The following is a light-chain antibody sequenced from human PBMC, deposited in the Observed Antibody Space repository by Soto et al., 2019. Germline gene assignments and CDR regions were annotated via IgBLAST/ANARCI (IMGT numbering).Light chain of an antibody. V-gene: IGKV3-20*01. CDR3: HQYGRSPWT. J-gene: IGKJ1*01. CDR2: GAS. CDR1: QSVNSNY. Sequence: EVVLTQSPGTLSLSPGERVTLSCRASQSVNSNYLAWYQQRPGQAPRLLVYGASSRATGIPDRFSGSGSGTDFTLTISTLEAEDFAVYYCHQYGRSPWTFGQGTKVEI.